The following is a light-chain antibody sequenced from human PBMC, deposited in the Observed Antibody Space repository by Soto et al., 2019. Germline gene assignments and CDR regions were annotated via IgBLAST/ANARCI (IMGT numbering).Light chain of an antibody. J-gene: IGKJ2*01. CDR2: KAS. V-gene: IGKV1-5*03. CDR3: QQYNSYPYT. Sequence: DIQMTQSPSTLSASVGDRVTITCRASQSISSWLAWYQQKPGKAPKLLIYKASSLESGVPSRFSGSGSGTECTRTISSLQPDDFATYYCQQYNSYPYTFGQGTKLEIK. CDR1: QSISSW.